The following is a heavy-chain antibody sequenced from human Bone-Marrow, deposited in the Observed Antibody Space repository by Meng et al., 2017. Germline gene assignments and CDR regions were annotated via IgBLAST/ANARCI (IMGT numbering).Heavy chain of an antibody. CDR2: IIPIFGTA. V-gene: IGHV1-69*05. CDR3: ARGYEAGY. D-gene: IGHD2-15*01. CDR1: GGTFSSYA. J-gene: IGHJ4*02. Sequence: SVKVSCKASGGTFSSYAISWVRQAPGQGLEWMGGIIPIFGTANYAQKFQGRVTITTDESTSTAYMELRSLRSDDTAVYYCARGYEAGYWGQGTLVTVSS.